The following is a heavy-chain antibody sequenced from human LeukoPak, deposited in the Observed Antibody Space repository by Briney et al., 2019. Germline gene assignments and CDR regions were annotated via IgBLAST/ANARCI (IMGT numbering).Heavy chain of an antibody. D-gene: IGHD2-15*01. CDR3: ARGPYCSGGSCYSGLVDY. CDR2: IWYGGRDK. CDR1: GVTFRSYG. Sequence: GGSLRLSCAVCGVTFRSYGMQWVRQAPGKGLEWVAHIWYGGRDKSYADSVKARFTISRDNSRNTLYLQMHSLSAEDTAVYYCARGPYCSGGSCYSGLVDYWGQGTLVTVSS. V-gene: IGHV3-33*01. J-gene: IGHJ4*02.